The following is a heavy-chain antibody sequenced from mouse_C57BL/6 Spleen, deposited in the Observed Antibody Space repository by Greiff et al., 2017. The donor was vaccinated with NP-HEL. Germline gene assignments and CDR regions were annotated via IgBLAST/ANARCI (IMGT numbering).Heavy chain of an antibody. J-gene: IGHJ3*01. D-gene: IGHD3-2*02. V-gene: IGHV1-81*01. CDR3: ASDSSGYAWFAY. CDR1: GYTFTSYG. Sequence: QVHVKQSGAELARPGASVKLSCKASGYTFTSYGISWVKQRTGQGLEWIGEIYPRSGNTYYNEKFKGKATLTADKSSSTAYMELRSLTSEDSAVYFCASDSSGYAWFAYWGQGTLVTVSA. CDR2: IYPRSGNT.